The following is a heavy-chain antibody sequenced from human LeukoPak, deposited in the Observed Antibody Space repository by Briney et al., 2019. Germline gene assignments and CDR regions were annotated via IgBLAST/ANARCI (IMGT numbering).Heavy chain of an antibody. CDR2: MNPNSGNT. Sequence: GASVKVSCKASGYTFTSYDINWVRQATGQGLEWMGWMNPNSGNTGYAQKFQGRVTITRNTSISTAYMELSSLRSEDTAVYYCARGPKLEPRRYFDWLLYPPEPPNDYWGQGTLVTVSS. V-gene: IGHV1-8*03. CDR1: GYTFTSYD. CDR3: ARGPKLEPRRYFDWLLYPPEPPNDY. D-gene: IGHD3-9*01. J-gene: IGHJ4*02.